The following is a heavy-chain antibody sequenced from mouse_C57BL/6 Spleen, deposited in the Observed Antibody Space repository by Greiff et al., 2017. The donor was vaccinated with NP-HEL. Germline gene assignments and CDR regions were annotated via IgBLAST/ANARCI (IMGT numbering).Heavy chain of an antibody. D-gene: IGHD4-1*01. CDR2: INPSTGGT. Sequence: EVKLVESGPELVKPGASVKISCKASGYSFTGYYMNWVKQSPEKSLEWIGEINPSTGGTTYNQKFKAKATLTVDKSSSTAYMQLKSLTSEDSAVYYCARSELTGTDFDYWGQGTTLTVSS. J-gene: IGHJ2*01. CDR3: ARSELTGTDFDY. CDR1: GYSFTGYY. V-gene: IGHV1-42*01.